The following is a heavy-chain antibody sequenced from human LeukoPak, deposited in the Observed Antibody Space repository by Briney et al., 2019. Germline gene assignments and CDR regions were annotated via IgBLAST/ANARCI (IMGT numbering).Heavy chain of an antibody. D-gene: IGHD4-17*01. J-gene: IGHJ4*02. CDR1: GGTFSSYA. V-gene: IGHV1-69*05. CDR2: IIPIFGTA. CDR3: ARGGMVTVTTTGNFDY. Sequence: SVKVSCKASGGTFSSYAISWVRQAPGQGLEWMGGIIPIFGTANYAQKFQGRVTITTDESTSTAYMELSSLRSEDTAVYCCARGGMVTVTTTGNFDYWGQGTLVTVSS.